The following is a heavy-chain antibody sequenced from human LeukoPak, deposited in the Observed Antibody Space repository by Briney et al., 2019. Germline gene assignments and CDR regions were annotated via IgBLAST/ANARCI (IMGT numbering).Heavy chain of an antibody. CDR3: ARDSYCGSGGYYERNYYLDH. J-gene: IGHJ4*02. D-gene: IGHD3-10*01. CDR2: ISSSSSYI. CDR1: GFTFSSYS. Sequence: GGSLRLSCAASGFTFSSYSMNWVRQAPGKGLEWVSSISSSSSYIYYADSVKGRFTISRDNAKNSLYLQMNSLRAEDTAVYYCARDSYCGSGGYYERNYYLDHGGQGPRVTLFS. V-gene: IGHV3-21*01.